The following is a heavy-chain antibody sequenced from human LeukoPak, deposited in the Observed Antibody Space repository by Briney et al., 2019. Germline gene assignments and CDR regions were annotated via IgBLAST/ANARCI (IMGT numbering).Heavy chain of an antibody. CDR2: ISGSGSNT. Sequence: GGSLRLSCSASGFTFSSYAMHWVRQSSGRGLECVSTISGSGSNTYHADSVKGRFTIPRDNSKNVLFLQMNSLRAKDTAVYFCVKEEALYKSFDYWGQGALVTVSS. D-gene: IGHD1-1*01. V-gene: IGHV3-23*01. J-gene: IGHJ4*02. CDR3: VKEEALYKSFDY. CDR1: GFTFSSYA.